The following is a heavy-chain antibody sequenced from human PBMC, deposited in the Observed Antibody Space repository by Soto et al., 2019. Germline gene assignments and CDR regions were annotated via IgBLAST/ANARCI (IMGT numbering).Heavy chain of an antibody. Sequence: SETLSLTCTVSGGSISSYFWSWIRQPPGKGLECIGYIYNSGSINYNPSLKSRVTISVDTSKNQFSLKLSSVTAADTAVYYCARGLGFCTDGVCYPAFDSCGQGTLVPVSS. CDR2: IYNSGSI. V-gene: IGHV4-59*01. J-gene: IGHJ4*02. CDR3: ARGLGFCTDGVCYPAFDS. D-gene: IGHD2-8*01. CDR1: GGSISSYF.